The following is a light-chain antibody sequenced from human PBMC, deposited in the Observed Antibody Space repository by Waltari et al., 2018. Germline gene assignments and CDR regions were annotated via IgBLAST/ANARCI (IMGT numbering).Light chain of an antibody. CDR3: QSYDSSLSGSV. V-gene: IGLV1-40*01. Sequence: QSVLTQPPSVSGAPGPRVTISCTGRSSNIGAGYDVHWYQQLRGTAPKLLIYGNGNRASGVPVRVSGSKSGTSAALAITVLQAEDEADYYCQSYDSSLSGSVFGGGTKLTVL. J-gene: IGLJ2*01. CDR1: SSNIGAGYD. CDR2: GNG.